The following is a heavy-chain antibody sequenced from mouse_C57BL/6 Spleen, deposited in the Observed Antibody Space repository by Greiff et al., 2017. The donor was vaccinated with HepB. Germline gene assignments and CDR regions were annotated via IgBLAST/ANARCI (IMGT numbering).Heavy chain of an antibody. Sequence: DVQLQESGAELVRPGASVKLSCTASGFNIKDDYMHWVKQRPEQGLEWIGWIDPENGDTEYASKFQGKATITADTSSNTAYLQLSSLTSEDTAVYYCTTVYGAYWGQGTLVTVSA. CDR2: IDPENGDT. V-gene: IGHV14-4*01. J-gene: IGHJ3*01. D-gene: IGHD1-1*01. CDR3: TTVYGAY. CDR1: GFNIKDDY.